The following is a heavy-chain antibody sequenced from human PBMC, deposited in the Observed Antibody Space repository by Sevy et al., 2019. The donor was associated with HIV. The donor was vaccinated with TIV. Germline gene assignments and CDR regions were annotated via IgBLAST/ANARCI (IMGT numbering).Heavy chain of an antibody. CDR2: INHSGST. V-gene: IGHV4-34*01. J-gene: IGHJ5*02. Sequence: SETLSLTCAVYGGSFSGYYWSWIRQPPGKGLEWIGEINHSGSTNYNPSLKSRVTISVDTSKNQFSLKLSSVTAADTAVYYCARGRPSGYSSSWYHGGHNRFDPWGQGTLVTVSS. CDR1: GGSFSGYY. D-gene: IGHD6-13*01. CDR3: ARGRPSGYSSSWYHGGHNRFDP.